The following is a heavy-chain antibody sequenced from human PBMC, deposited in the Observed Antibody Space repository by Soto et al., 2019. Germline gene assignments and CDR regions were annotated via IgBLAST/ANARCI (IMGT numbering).Heavy chain of an antibody. J-gene: IGHJ6*02. CDR2: ISGSGGST. CDR1: GFTFSSYA. Sequence: PGGVLSLSCAASGFTFSSYAMSWVRQAPGKGLERVSAISGSGGSTYYADSVKGQFTISRDNSKNTLYLQMNSLRAEDTAVYYCAKDNSRYCTNGVCHIYYGMDVWGQGTTVTVAS. D-gene: IGHD2-8*01. V-gene: IGHV3-23*01. CDR3: AKDNSRYCTNGVCHIYYGMDV.